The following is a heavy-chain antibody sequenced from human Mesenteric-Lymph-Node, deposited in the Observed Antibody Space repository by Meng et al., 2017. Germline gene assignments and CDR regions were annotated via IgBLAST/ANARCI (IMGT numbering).Heavy chain of an antibody. CDR1: GGSFSGYY. CDR3: ARLGSSGLGRDY. D-gene: IGHD3-10*01. V-gene: IGHV4-34*01. J-gene: IGHJ4*02. CDR2: INHSGST. Sequence: QVQLQQWGAGLLKPSETLSLTCPVYGGSFSGYYWSWIRQPPGKGLEWIGEINHSGSTNYNPSLKSRVTISVDTSKNQFSLKLSSVTAADTAVYYCARLGSSGLGRDYWGQGTLVTVSS.